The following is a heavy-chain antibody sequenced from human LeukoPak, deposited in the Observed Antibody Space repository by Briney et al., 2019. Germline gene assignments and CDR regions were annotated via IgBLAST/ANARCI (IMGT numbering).Heavy chain of an antibody. CDR3: ARDMGDDSSGSYRFGMDV. CDR1: GFTFSSHW. D-gene: IGHD3-22*01. V-gene: IGHV3-74*01. CDR2: VRTDGTDT. Sequence: GGSLRLSCTASGFTFSSHWMYWVRQVPGKGLVWVSRVRTDGTDTTYADSVKGRFTISRDNAKNTLYPQMNSLSAEDTAVYYCARDMGDDSSGSYRFGMDVWGQGTTVTVSS. J-gene: IGHJ6*02.